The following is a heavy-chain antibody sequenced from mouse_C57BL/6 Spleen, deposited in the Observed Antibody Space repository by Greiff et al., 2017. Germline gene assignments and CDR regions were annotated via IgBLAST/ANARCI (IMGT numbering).Heavy chain of an antibody. Sequence: VQLQQSGAELARPGASVKLSCKASGYTFTSYGISWVKQRPGQGLEWIGEIYPRSGNTYYNEKFKGKATLTADKSSSTAYMELRSLTSEDSAVYFCARERITTVGSAMDYWGQGTSVTVSS. V-gene: IGHV1-81*01. J-gene: IGHJ4*01. D-gene: IGHD1-1*01. CDR2: IYPRSGNT. CDR1: GYTFTSYG. CDR3: ARERITTVGSAMDY.